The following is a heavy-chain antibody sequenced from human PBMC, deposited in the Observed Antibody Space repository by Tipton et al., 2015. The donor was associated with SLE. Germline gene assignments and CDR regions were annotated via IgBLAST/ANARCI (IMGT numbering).Heavy chain of an antibody. Sequence: QLVQSGAEVKKPGESLKISCKGSGYSFTSYWIGWVRQMPGKGLEWMGIIYPGDSDTNYSPSFQGHVTISADKSISTAYLQWSSLKASDTAMYYCARAAAVVDTAMVENWYFDLWGRGTLVTVSS. CDR2: IYPGDSDT. D-gene: IGHD5-18*01. CDR3: ARAAAVVDTAMVENWYFDL. V-gene: IGHV5-51*03. CDR1: GYSFTSYW. J-gene: IGHJ2*01.